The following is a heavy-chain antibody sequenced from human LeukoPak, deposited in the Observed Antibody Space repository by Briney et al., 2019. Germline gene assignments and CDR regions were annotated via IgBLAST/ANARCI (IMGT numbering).Heavy chain of an antibody. CDR2: IYYSGST. V-gene: IGHV4-59*08. CDR1: GGSMSSYY. J-gene: IGHJ4*02. CDR3: ARGARAGYNLEPFDY. Sequence: PSETLSLTCTVSGGSMSSYYWSWIRQPPGKGLEWIGYIYYSGSTKYNPSLKSRVTISVDTSKNQFSLKLSSVTAADTAVYYCARGARAGYNLEPFDYWGQGTLVTVSS. D-gene: IGHD5-24*01.